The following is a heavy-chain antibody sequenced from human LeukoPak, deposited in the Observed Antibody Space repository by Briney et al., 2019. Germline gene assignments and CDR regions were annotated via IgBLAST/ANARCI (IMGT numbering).Heavy chain of an antibody. V-gene: IGHV4-30-4*08. Sequence: SQTLSLTCTVSGVSISSGDYYWSWIRQPPGKGLEWIGYIYYSGSTYYNPSLKSRVTISVDTSKNQFSLKLSSVTVADTAVYYCARVSFYDFWSGREKRPLDYWGQGTLVTVSS. D-gene: IGHD3-3*01. CDR2: IYYSGST. J-gene: IGHJ4*02. CDR1: GVSISSGDYY. CDR3: ARVSFYDFWSGREKRPLDY.